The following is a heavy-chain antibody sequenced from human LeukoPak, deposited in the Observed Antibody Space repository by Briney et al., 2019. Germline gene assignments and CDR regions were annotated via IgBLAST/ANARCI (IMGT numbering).Heavy chain of an antibody. CDR3: ARVGTIVGAFDAFDI. D-gene: IGHD1-26*01. J-gene: IGHJ3*02. CDR1: GYTFTGYY. V-gene: IGHV1-2*02. Sequence: GASVKVSCKASGYTFTGYYMHWVRQAPGQGLEWMGWINPNSGDTNYAQKFQGRVTMTRDTSISTAYMELSRLRSDDTAVYYCARVGTIVGAFDAFDIWGQGTMVTVSS. CDR2: INPNSGDT.